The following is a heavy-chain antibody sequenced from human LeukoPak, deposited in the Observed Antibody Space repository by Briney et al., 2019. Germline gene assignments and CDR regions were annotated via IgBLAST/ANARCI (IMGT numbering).Heavy chain of an antibody. CDR3: GKDRTWGLDY. D-gene: IGHD7-27*01. Sequence: GSLRLSCAASGFAFNTYGMSWVRQAPGKGLEWVSAVSGSGTTTYYADSVKGRFTISRDNSKNTLYLQMNSLRAEDTALYYCGKDRTWGLDYWGQGSLVTVSS. V-gene: IGHV3-23*01. J-gene: IGHJ4*02. CDR1: GFAFNTYG. CDR2: VSGSGTTT.